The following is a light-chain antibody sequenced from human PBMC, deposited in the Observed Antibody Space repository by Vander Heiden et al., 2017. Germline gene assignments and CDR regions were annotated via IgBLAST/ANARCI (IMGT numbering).Light chain of an antibody. CDR2: GAS. CDR3: QQYGRSPFT. J-gene: IGKJ3*01. Sequence: ELVSTPSPGTLSSSPGGRAALSRRASQSVRNNCLAWYQHKPGQAPRLLIYGASSRATGIADRFSGSGSGTDFTLTISGLEPQDFAVYYCQQYGRSPFTFGPGTKVDIK. V-gene: IGKV3-20*01. CDR1: QSVRNNC.